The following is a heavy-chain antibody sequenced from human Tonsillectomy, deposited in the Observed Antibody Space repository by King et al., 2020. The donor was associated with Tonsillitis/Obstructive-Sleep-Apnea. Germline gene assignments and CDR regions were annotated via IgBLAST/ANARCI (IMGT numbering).Heavy chain of an antibody. J-gene: IGHJ6*03. Sequence: EVQLVESGGGLVKPGGSLRLSCAASGFTFSSYSMNWVRQAPGKGLEWVSSISSSSSYIYYADSVKGRFTISRDNAKNSLYLQMNSLRAEDTAGDYCASGIRVSSWYHEYSYYYMDVWGKGTTVPVSS. CDR2: ISSSSSYI. D-gene: IGHD6-13*01. CDR3: ASGIRVSSWYHEYSYYYMDV. CDR1: GFTFSSYS. V-gene: IGHV3-21*01.